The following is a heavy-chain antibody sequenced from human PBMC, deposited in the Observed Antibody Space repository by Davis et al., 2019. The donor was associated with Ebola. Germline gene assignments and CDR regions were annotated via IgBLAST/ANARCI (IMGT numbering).Heavy chain of an antibody. CDR1: GYTFTSYG. J-gene: IGHJ4*02. CDR2: ISAYNGNT. Sequence: ASVKVSCKASGYTFTSYGISWLRQAPGQGLEWMGWISAYNGNTNYAQRFQDRVTMTTDTSTNTAYMEVRGLRSDDTAVYYCARDGSVAAIELDYWGQGTLVTVSS. D-gene: IGHD2-2*02. V-gene: IGHV1-18*04. CDR3: ARDGSVAAIELDY.